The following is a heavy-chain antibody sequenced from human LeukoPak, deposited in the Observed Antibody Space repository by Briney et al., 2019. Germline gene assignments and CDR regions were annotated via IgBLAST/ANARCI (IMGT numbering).Heavy chain of an antibody. CDR3: ARGKSRGLRGGYSYGTGNAFDI. V-gene: IGHV4-34*01. J-gene: IGHJ3*02. D-gene: IGHD5-18*01. CDR1: GGSFSGYY. CDR2: INHSGST. Sequence: KPSETLSLTCAVYGGSFSGYYWSWIRQPPGKGLEWIGEINHSGSTNYNPSLKSRVTISVDTSKNQFSLKPSSVTAADTAVYYCARGKSRGLRGGYSYGTGNAFDIWGQGTMVTVSS.